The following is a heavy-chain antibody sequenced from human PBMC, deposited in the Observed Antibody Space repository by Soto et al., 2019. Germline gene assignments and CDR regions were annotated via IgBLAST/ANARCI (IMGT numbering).Heavy chain of an antibody. D-gene: IGHD1-26*01. CDR3: DATGGGLDV. J-gene: IGHJ6*02. CDR1: GFTFSSYC. Sequence: EVQLVESGGGLVQPGGSLRLSCAASGFTFSSYCMHWVRQAPGKGLVWVSRINSDGSSKYYADSVKGRFTISRDNAKNTLYRQMIRLRAEDTAVYYCDATGGGLDVWGQGTTVTVSS. CDR2: INSDGSSK. V-gene: IGHV3-74*01.